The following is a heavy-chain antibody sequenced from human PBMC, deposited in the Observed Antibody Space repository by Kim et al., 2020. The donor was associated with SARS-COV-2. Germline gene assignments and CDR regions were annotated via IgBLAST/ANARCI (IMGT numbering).Heavy chain of an antibody. D-gene: IGHD3-16*01. CDR2: I. Sequence: IYYADSVKGRFTISRDNAKNSLYLQMNSLRAEDTAVYYCARGMGGGWFDPWGQGTLVTVSS. V-gene: IGHV3-21*01. CDR3: ARGMGGGWFDP. J-gene: IGHJ5*02.